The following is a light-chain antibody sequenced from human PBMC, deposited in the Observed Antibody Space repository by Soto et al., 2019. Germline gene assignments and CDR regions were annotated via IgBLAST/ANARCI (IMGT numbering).Light chain of an antibody. Sequence: DIQIRQSPASLSASEGDRVTIPFRASQSISSYLNWYQQKPGKAPKLLIYAASSLQSGVPSRFSGSGSGTDFTLTISSLQPEDFATYYCQQSYSTPAFGQVTRPANK. V-gene: IGKV1-39*01. CDR2: AAS. CDR3: QQSYSTPA. J-gene: IGKJ5*01. CDR1: QSISSY.